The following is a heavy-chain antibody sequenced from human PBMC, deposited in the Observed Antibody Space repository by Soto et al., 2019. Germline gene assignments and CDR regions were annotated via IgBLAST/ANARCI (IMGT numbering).Heavy chain of an antibody. V-gene: IGHV3-74*01. CDR1: GFTVSSYY. Sequence: EVQLVESGGGLVQPGGSLRLSCAASGFTVSSYYMNWVRQAPGKGLVWVARITSDGSSTTYADSVKGRFTISRDNAKNTRYLQRNSRRAEDSAVYSCARERGGGFGDVWGQGTTVTVSS. D-gene: IGHD3-10*01. J-gene: IGHJ6*02. CDR2: ITSDGSST. CDR3: ARERGGGFGDV.